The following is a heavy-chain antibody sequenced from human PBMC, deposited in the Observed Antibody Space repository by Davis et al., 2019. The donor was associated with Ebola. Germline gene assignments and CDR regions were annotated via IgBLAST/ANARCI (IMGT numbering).Heavy chain of an antibody. CDR2: IKQDGSEK. CDR3: AREGGGYCSSTSCRARGYYYYYMDV. V-gene: IGHV3-7*03. J-gene: IGHJ6*03. Sequence: PGGSLRLSCAASGFTFSSYWMSWVRQAPGKGLEWVANIKQDGSEKYYVDSVKGRFTISRDNAKNSLYLQMNSLRAEDTAVYYCAREGGGYCSSTSCRARGYYYYYMDVWGKGTTVTVSS. D-gene: IGHD2-2*01. CDR1: GFTFSSYW.